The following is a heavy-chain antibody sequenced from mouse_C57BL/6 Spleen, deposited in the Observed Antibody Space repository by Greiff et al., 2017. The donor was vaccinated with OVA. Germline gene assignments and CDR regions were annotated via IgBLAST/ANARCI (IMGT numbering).Heavy chain of an antibody. CDR2: IDPSDSYT. D-gene: IGHD1-1*01. CDR3: ARDGATRYYFDY. Sequence: VQLQQPGAELVRPGTSVKLSCKASGYTFTSYWMHWVKQRPGQGLEWIGVIDPSDSYTNYNQKFKGKATLTVDTSSITAYMQLSSLTSDDSAVYYCARDGATRYYFDYWGQGTTLTVSS. V-gene: IGHV1-59*01. J-gene: IGHJ2*01. CDR1: GYTFTSYW.